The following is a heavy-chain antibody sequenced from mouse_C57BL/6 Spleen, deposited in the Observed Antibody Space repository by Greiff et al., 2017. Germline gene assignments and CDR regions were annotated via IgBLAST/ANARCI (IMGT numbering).Heavy chain of an antibody. CDR1: GYTFTSYW. D-gene: IGHD1-1*01. J-gene: IGHJ2*01. Sequence: VQLQQSGTELVKPGASVKLSCKASGYTFTSYWMHWVKQRPGQGLEWIGNINPSNGGTNYNEKFKSKATLTVDKSSSTAYMQLSSLTSEDSAVYYCARKFTTVVPFDYWGQGTTLTVSS. V-gene: IGHV1-53*01. CDR2: INPSNGGT. CDR3: ARKFTTVVPFDY.